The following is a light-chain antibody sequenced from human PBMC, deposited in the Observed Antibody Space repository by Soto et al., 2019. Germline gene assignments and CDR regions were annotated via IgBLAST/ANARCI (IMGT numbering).Light chain of an antibody. CDR2: EVS. J-gene: IGLJ2*01. CDR3: SSFVGGDSFDVI. V-gene: IGLV2-14*01. CDR1: SSDIGTYNY. Sequence: QSALTQPASVSGSPGQSITISCTGISSDIGTYNYVSWYQQHPGKAPKFMIYEVSNRPSGVSNRFSGSKSGNTASLTISGLQAEDEADYYCSSFVGGDSFDVIFGGGTKVTVL.